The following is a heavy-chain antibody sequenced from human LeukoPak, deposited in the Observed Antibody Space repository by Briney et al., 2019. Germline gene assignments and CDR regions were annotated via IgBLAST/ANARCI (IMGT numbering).Heavy chain of an antibody. CDR3: ATQARGYFYY. CDR1: GYTLTELA. J-gene: IGHJ4*01. V-gene: IGHV1-24*01. Sequence: ASVRVSCKVSGYTLTELAMHWVRQAPGKGLEWMGGFDPEDGETIYAQKFQGRVTMTEDTSTDTAYMELSSLGSEDTAVYYCATQARGYFYYCGPGTPVTVSS. CDR2: FDPEDGET.